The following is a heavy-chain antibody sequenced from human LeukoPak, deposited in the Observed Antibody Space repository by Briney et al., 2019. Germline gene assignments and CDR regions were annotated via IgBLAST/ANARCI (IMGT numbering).Heavy chain of an antibody. Sequence: SETLSLSCAVYGGTFSTYYWSWIRQSPGKGLEWIAEINHRGDTNYNPSVKSRVTISVHTSKCQFSLKVSSLTAADTAVYYCARGPTISETGYFDYWGQGTLVTVSS. V-gene: IGHV4-34*01. D-gene: IGHD1-1*01. CDR1: GGTFSTYY. CDR2: INHRGDT. J-gene: IGHJ4*03. CDR3: ARGPTISETGYFDY.